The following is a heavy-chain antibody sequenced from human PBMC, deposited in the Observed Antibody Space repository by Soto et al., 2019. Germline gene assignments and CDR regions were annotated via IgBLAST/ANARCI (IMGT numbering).Heavy chain of an antibody. V-gene: IGHV4-31*03. J-gene: IGHJ6*02. Sequence: QVQLQESGPGLVKPSQTLSLTCTVSGGSISSGGYYWSWIRQHPGKGLEWIGYIYYSGSTYYNPSLKSRVTISVDTSKNQFSLKLSSVTAGDTAVYYCARRIAARPLSYYYYYGMDVWGQGTTVTVSS. CDR2: IYYSGST. D-gene: IGHD6-6*01. CDR1: GGSISSGGYY. CDR3: ARRIAARPLSYYYYYGMDV.